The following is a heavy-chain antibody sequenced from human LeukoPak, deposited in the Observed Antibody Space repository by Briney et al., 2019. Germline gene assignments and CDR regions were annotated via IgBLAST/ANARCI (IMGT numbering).Heavy chain of an antibody. D-gene: IGHD2-2*01. CDR2: TRYDGSNK. J-gene: IGHJ3*02. Sequence: GSLRLSCAASGFTFSRYGMHWVRQAPGKGLEWVAYTRYDGSNKSYVDSVKGRFSISRDNSKNTLYLQMNSLRAEDTAVYYCARRYCSSSSCSDEGFDIWGQGTMVTVSS. CDR3: ARRYCSSSSCSDEGFDI. CDR1: GFTFSRYG. V-gene: IGHV3-30*02.